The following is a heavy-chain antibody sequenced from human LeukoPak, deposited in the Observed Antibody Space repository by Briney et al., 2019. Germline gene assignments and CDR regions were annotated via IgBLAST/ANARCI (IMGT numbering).Heavy chain of an antibody. V-gene: IGHV7-4-1*02. CDR2: ININTGNP. CDR3: ARWAYDSGGYSQYYFDY. J-gene: IGHJ4*02. D-gene: IGHD3-22*01. CDR1: GYTFTSYA. Sequence: ASVKVSCKASGYTFTSYAMNWVRQAPGQGLEWMGWININTGNPTYAQAFTGRFVFSLDTSVSTAYLQISSLKAEDTAVYYCARWAYDSGGYSQYYFDYWGQGTLVTVSS.